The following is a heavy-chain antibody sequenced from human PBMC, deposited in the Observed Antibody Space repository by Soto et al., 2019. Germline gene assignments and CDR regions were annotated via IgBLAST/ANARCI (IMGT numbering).Heavy chain of an antibody. CDR2: IYHSGTT. V-gene: IGHV4-4*02. Sequence: QVQLQESGPGLVKPSGTLSLTCAVAGGSISDNWWSWVRQAPGKGLEWIGEIYHSGTTYYNPSLKGRVIILVDKSPSQISLTLSSVTAADSAVYYCARHVAVPRTRGSDYWGQRALVAASS. J-gene: IGHJ4*02. CDR3: ARHVAVPRTRGSDY. CDR1: GGSISDNW. D-gene: IGHD2-15*01.